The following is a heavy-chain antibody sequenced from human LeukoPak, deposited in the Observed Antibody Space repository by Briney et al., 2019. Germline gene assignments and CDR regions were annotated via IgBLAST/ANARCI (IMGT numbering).Heavy chain of an antibody. D-gene: IGHD3-22*01. Sequence: GESLKISCKGSGCSFTNYWIGWVRQMPGKGLEWMGIIYPGDSDIRYSPSFQGQVTISADKSINTACLQWSSLKASDTAMYYCASSSYYDSSGRYDAFGIWGQGTMVIVSS. J-gene: IGHJ3*02. CDR2: IYPGDSDI. CDR3: ASSSYYDSSGRYDAFGI. V-gene: IGHV5-51*01. CDR1: GCSFTNYW.